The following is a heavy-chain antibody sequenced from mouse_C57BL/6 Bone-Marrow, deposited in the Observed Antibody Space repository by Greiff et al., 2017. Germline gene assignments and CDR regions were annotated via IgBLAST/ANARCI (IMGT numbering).Heavy chain of an antibody. CDR1: GYSFTGYY. Sequence: LVESGPELVKPGASVKISCKASGYSFTGYYMNWVKQSPEKSLEWIGEINPSTGGTTYNQKFKAKATLTVDKSSSTAYMQLKSLTSEDSAVYYCAREGVDWYFDVWGTGTTVTVSS. CDR3: AREGVDWYFDV. V-gene: IGHV1-42*01. CDR2: INPSTGGT. J-gene: IGHJ1*03. D-gene: IGHD1-1*01.